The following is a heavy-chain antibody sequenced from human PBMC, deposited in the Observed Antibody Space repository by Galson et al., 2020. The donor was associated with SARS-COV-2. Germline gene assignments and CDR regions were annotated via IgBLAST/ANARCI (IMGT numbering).Heavy chain of an antibody. CDR1: GGSIRSGGYY. V-gene: IGHV4-31*01. J-gene: IGHJ6*03. Sequence: SETLSLTCTVSGGSIRSGGYYWSWIRQHPGKGLEWTGSIYYSGSTYYNPSLKSLVTISIDPSKNQFSLNLSSVTAADTAVYYCARVARVYDSLGIYYYHMDVWGKGTTVTVSS. CDR2: IYYSGST. D-gene: IGHD3-22*01. CDR3: ARVARVYDSLGIYYYHMDV.